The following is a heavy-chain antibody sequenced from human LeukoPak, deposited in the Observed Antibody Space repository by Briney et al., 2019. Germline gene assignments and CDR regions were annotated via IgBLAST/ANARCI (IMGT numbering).Heavy chain of an antibody. CDR1: GFTLGSDW. J-gene: IGHJ4*02. V-gene: IGHV3-7*01. CDR2: IKKDGIEK. D-gene: IGHD2-2*01. Sequence: PGGSWRLSCVVSGFTLGSDWMSWVRQAPGKGLEWVANIKKDGIEKYYVESVKGRFTISRDNAKNSLSLQMNSLRAEDTAVYYCARGRYSSRSGGYYFDIWGQGTLVTVSS. CDR3: ARGRYSSRSGGYYFDI.